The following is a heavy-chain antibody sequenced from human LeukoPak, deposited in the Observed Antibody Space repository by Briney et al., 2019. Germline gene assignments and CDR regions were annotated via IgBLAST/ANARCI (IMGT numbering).Heavy chain of an antibody. CDR2: INHSGST. Sequence: SETLSLTCAVYGGSFSGYYWSWIRQPPGKGLEWIGEINHSGSTNYNPSLKSRVTISVDTSKNQFSLKLSSVTAADTAVYYCATVVTPRAHAFDIWGQGTMVTVSS. V-gene: IGHV4-34*01. D-gene: IGHD4-23*01. J-gene: IGHJ3*02. CDR3: ATVVTPRAHAFDI. CDR1: GGSFSGYY.